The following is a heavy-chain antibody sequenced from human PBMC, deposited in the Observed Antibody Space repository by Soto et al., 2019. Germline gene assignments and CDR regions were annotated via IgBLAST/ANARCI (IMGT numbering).Heavy chain of an antibody. J-gene: IGHJ6*02. CDR2: IYYSGST. Sequence: PSETLSLTCTVSGGSISSGDYYWSWIRQPPGKGLEWIGYIYYSGSTYYNPSLKSRVTISVDTSKNQFSLKLSSVTAADTAVYYCARESRSSSWYPSAIYYYYGMDVWGQGTTVTVSS. V-gene: IGHV4-30-4*01. CDR3: ARESRSSSWYPSAIYYYYGMDV. D-gene: IGHD6-13*01. CDR1: GGSISSGDYY.